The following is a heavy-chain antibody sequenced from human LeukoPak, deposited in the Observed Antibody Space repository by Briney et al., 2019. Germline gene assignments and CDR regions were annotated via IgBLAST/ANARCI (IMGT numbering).Heavy chain of an antibody. CDR3: ARDSSGWYEGFDY. Sequence: GGSLRLSCAASGFTFSSYSMNWVRQAPGKGLEWVSSISSSSSYIYYADSVKGRFTISRDNAKNSLYLQMNSLRAEDTAVYYCARDSSGWYEGFDYSGQGTLVTVSS. J-gene: IGHJ4*02. CDR2: ISSSSSYI. CDR1: GFTFSSYS. V-gene: IGHV3-21*01. D-gene: IGHD6-19*01.